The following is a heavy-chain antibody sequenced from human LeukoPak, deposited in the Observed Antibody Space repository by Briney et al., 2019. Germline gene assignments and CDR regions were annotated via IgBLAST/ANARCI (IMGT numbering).Heavy chain of an antibody. CDR1: GFTFSSYA. V-gene: IGHV3-64*01. Sequence: GGSLRLSCAASGFTFSSYAMHWVRQAPGKGPEYVSAISSNGGSTYYANSVKGRFTISRDNSKNTLYLQMGSLRAEDMAVYYCARRIAAAGLDYWGQGTLVTVSS. CDR2: ISSNGGST. CDR3: ARRIAAAGLDY. D-gene: IGHD6-13*01. J-gene: IGHJ4*02.